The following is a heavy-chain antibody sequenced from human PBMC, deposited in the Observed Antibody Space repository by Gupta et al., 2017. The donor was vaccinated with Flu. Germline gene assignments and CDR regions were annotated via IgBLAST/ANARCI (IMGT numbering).Heavy chain of an antibody. V-gene: IGHV1-46*01. J-gene: IGHJ4*02. D-gene: IGHD1-7*01. CDR3: ARARAYNWNYDY. Sequence: VRQAPGQGREWMGMISPSGGTTDYAQKFQGRVTLTRDTSTSTVHMELSSLRFEDTALYYCARARAYNWNYDYWGQGALVTVSS. CDR2: ISPSGGTT.